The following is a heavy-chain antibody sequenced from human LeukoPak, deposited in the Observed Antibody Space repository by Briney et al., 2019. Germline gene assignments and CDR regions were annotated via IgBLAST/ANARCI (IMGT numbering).Heavy chain of an antibody. J-gene: IGHJ4*02. V-gene: IGHV4-59*01. CDR2: IYYSGSI. CDR3: ARDDSNYYDSSGFDY. D-gene: IGHD3-22*01. CDR1: GGPISSYY. Sequence: SETLSLTCTVSGGPISSYYWSWMRQPPGKGLEWIGYIYYSGSINYNPSLKSRVTISVDMSKNQFSLKLTSVTAADTAVYYCARDDSNYYDSSGFDYWGQGTLVTVSS.